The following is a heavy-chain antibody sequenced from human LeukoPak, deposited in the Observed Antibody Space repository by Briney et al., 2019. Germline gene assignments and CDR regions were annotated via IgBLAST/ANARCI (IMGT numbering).Heavy chain of an antibody. CDR1: GFTFSSYA. V-gene: IGHV3-23*01. CDR3: AKVSIPSGYSYGYSYFDY. CDR2: ISGSGGST. Sequence: QPGGSLRLSCAASGFTFSSYAMSWVRQAPGKGLEWVSAISGSGGSTYYADSVKGRFTISRDNSKNTLYLQMNSLRAEDTAVYYCAKVSIPSGYSYGYSYFDYWGQGTLVTVSS. J-gene: IGHJ4*02. D-gene: IGHD5-18*01.